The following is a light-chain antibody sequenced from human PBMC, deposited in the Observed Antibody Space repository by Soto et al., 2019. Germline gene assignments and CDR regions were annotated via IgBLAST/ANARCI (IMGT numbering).Light chain of an antibody. Sequence: EIVLTQSPGTLSLSPGERATLSCRASQSVSSSYLAWYQQKPGQDPRLLIYGASSRATGIPDRFSGSGSGTDVTLTISRLEPEDFAVYYCQQYCSSPPGTFGPGTKVDIK. CDR2: GAS. CDR3: QQYCSSPPGT. CDR1: QSVSSSY. V-gene: IGKV3-20*01. J-gene: IGKJ3*01.